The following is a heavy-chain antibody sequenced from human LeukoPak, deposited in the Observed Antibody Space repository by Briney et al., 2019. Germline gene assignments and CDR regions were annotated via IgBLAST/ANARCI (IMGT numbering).Heavy chain of an antibody. CDR1: GGSISSYY. V-gene: IGHV4-59*08. J-gene: IGHJ4*02. D-gene: IGHD3-10*01. CDR2: IYYSGST. Sequence: SETLSLTCTVSGGSISSYYWSWIRQPPGKGLEWIGYIYYSGSTYYNPSLKSRVTISVDTSKNQFSLKLSSVTAADTAVYYCASLFYGSTLSDYWGQGTLVTVSS. CDR3: ASLFYGSTLSDY.